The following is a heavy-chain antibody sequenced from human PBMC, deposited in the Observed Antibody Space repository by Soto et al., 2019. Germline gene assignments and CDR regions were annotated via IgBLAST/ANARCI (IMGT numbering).Heavy chain of an antibody. CDR1: GGTFSSYA. V-gene: IGHV1-69*12. Sequence: QVQLVQSGAEVKKPGSSVKVSCKASGGTFSSYAISWVRQAPGQGLEGMGGIIPIFGTANYAQKFQGRVTITADESTSTAYMELSSLRSEDTAVYYCARLGPNSSGWSRTLDYWGQGTLVTVSS. J-gene: IGHJ4*02. D-gene: IGHD6-19*01. CDR3: ARLGPNSSGWSRTLDY. CDR2: IIPIFGTA.